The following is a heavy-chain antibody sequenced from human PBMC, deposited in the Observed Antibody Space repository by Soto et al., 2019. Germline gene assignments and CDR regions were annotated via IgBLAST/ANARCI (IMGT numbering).Heavy chain of an antibody. CDR1: GLTFSNYG. Sequence: EVQLLESGGGLVQPGRSLRLSCAASGLTFSNYGMKWVRQAPGKGLEWVSGIDGTGGSTYYADSVKGRFTISSDNSKNTPYLQMNSLRAEDTAIYYCAAGLDYWGQGTLVTVSS. CDR3: AAGLDY. CDR2: IDGTGGST. V-gene: IGHV3-23*01. J-gene: IGHJ4*02.